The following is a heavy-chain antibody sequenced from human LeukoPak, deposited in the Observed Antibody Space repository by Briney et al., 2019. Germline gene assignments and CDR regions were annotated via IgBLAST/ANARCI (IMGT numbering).Heavy chain of an antibody. V-gene: IGHV4-39*07. Sequence: SETLSLTCTVSGGSITNSYYYWGWIRQPPGTGLEWIGSIYYSGSTYYNPSLKSRVTISVDTSKNQFSLKLSSVTAADTAVYYCARESDRYCSSTSCPNWYGPWGQGTLVTVSS. CDR3: ARESDRYCSSTSCPNWYGP. J-gene: IGHJ5*02. CDR2: IYYSGST. CDR1: GGSITNSYYY. D-gene: IGHD2-2*01.